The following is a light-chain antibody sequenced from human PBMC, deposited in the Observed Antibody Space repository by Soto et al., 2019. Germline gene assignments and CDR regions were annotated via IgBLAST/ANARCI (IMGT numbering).Light chain of an antibody. J-gene: IGLJ2*01. V-gene: IGLV2-11*01. CDR3: CSYASSYTV. CDR2: DVS. Sequence: QSVLTQPRSVCGSPGQSVTISCTGTSSDVGGYNYVSWYQQHPGKAPKLLIYDVSKRPSGVPDRFSGSKSGNTASLTISGLQAEDEADYYCCSYASSYTVFGGGTKLTVL. CDR1: SSDVGGYNY.